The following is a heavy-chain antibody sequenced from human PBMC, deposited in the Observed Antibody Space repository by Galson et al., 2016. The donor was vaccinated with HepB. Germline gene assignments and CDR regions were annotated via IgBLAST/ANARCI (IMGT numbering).Heavy chain of an antibody. D-gene: IGHD3-3*01. CDR1: GGSISSSSYY. Sequence: LSLTCTVSGGSISSSSYYWVWIRQTPGQGLEWIGSIYYRGSTYYNPSLKSRVTISVDTSKNQFSLKLSSVTATDTAVYCCARLRVLRFLEWLLNGMDVWGQGTTVTVSS. CDR3: ARLRVLRFLEWLLNGMDV. J-gene: IGHJ6*02. CDR2: IYYRGST. V-gene: IGHV4-39*01.